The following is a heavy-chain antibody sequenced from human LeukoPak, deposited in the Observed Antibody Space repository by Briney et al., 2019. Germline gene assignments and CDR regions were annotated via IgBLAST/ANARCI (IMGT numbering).Heavy chain of an antibody. J-gene: IGHJ4*02. CDR3: ARELLWFGELLSNFDY. CDR2: IYYSGST. V-gene: IGHV4-39*02. CDR1: GGSISSSSYY. Sequence: SETLSLTCTVSGGSISSSSYYWGWLRQPPGKGLEWIGSIYYSGSTYYNPSLKSRVTISVDTSKNQFSLKLSSVTAADTAVYYCARELLWFGELLSNFDYWGQGTLVTGSS. D-gene: IGHD3-10*01.